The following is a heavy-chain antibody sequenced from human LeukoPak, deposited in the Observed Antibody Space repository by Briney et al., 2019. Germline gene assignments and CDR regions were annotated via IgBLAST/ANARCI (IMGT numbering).Heavy chain of an antibody. CDR1: GFTFSSYW. CDR3: AKGLGSSWYVDYYYYYGMDV. Sequence: GGSLRLSCAASGFTFSSYWMSWVRQAPGKGLEWVANIKQDGSEKYYVDSVKGRFTISRDNSKNTLYLQMDSLRAEDTAVYYCAKGLGSSWYVDYYYYYGMDVWGQGTTVTVSS. J-gene: IGHJ6*02. D-gene: IGHD6-13*01. CDR2: IKQDGSEK. V-gene: IGHV3-7*01.